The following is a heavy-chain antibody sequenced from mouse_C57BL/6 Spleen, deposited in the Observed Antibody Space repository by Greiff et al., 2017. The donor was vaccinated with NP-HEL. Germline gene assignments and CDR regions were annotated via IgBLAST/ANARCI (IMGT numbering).Heavy chain of an antibody. J-gene: IGHJ2*01. CDR1: GYAFSSSW. Sequence: VQLQQSGPELVKPGASVKISCKASGYAFSSSWMNWVKQRPGKGLEWIGRIYPGDGDTNYNGKFKGKATLTADKSSSTAYMQLSSLTSEDSAVYCGARGAGTWSYFDYWGQGTTLTVSS. CDR3: ARGAGTWSYFDY. D-gene: IGHD4-1*01. V-gene: IGHV1-82*01. CDR2: IYPGDGDT.